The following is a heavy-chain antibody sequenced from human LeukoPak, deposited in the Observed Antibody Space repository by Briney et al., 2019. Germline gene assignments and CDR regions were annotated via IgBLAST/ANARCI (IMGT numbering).Heavy chain of an antibody. CDR2: IYYSGST. CDR3: AREGTDGYGAVDY. J-gene: IGHJ4*02. CDR1: GGSISSSSYY. V-gene: IGHV4-39*07. D-gene: IGHD5-24*01. Sequence: SETLSLTCAVSGGSISSSSYYWGWIRQPPGKGLEWIGSIYYSGSTYYNPSLKSRVTISVDTSKNQFSLKLSSVTAADTAVYYCAREGTDGYGAVDYWGQGTLVTVSS.